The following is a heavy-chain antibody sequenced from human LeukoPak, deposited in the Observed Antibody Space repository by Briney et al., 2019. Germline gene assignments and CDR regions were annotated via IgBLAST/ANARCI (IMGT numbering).Heavy chain of an antibody. V-gene: IGHV3-30-3*01. CDR2: ISYDGSNK. CDR1: GFTFSSYA. CDR3: ARDGSSSGLDY. D-gene: IGHD6-6*01. J-gene: IGHJ4*02. Sequence: GGSLRLSCAASGFTFSSYAMHWVRQAPGKGLKWVAVISYDGSNKYYADSVKGRFTISRDNSKNTLYLQMNSLRAEDTAVYYCARDGSSSGLDYWGQGTLVTVSS.